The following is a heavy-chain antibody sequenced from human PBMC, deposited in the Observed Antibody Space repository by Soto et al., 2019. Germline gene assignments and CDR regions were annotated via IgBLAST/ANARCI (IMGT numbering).Heavy chain of an antibody. V-gene: IGHV4-34*01. CDR2: INHSGST. D-gene: IGHD5-18*01. J-gene: IGHJ5*02. CDR1: GGSFSGYY. Sequence: ASETLSLTCAVYGGSFSGYYWSWIRQPPGKGLEWIGAINHSGSTNYNPSLKSRVTISVDTSKNQLSLKLSSVTAADTAVYYCARGRRGYSYGYNWFDPWGQGTQVTVS. CDR3: ARGRRGYSYGYNWFDP.